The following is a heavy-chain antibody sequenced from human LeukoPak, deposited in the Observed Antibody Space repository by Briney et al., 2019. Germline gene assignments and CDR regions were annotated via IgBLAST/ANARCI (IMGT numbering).Heavy chain of an antibody. CDR3: ARVTKGIATEFDY. D-gene: IGHD6-13*01. V-gene: IGHV3-21*01. CDR1: GFTFSTYT. CDR2: ISSTSSYI. Sequence: GGSLRLSCAASGFTFSTYTMNWVRQAPGKGLEWVSYISSTSSYIYYADSVKGRFTISRDNAKNSLYLQMNSLRAEDTAIYYCARVTKGIATEFDYWGQGTLVTVSS. J-gene: IGHJ4*02.